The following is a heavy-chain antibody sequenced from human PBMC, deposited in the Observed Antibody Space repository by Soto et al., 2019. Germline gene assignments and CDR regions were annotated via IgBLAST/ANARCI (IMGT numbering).Heavy chain of an antibody. Sequence: GASVKVSCKASGGTFSSYTISWVRQAPGQGLEWMGRIIPILGIANYAQKFQGRVTITADKSTSTAYMELSSLRSEDTAVYYCARGGPYYYDSSGYHDAFDIWGQETMVTVSS. CDR3: ARGGPYYYDSSGYHDAFDI. J-gene: IGHJ3*02. D-gene: IGHD3-22*01. CDR1: GGTFSSYT. V-gene: IGHV1-69*02. CDR2: IIPILGIA.